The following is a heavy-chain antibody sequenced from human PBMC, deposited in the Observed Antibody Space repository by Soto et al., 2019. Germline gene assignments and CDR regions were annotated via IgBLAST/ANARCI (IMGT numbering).Heavy chain of an antibody. D-gene: IGHD6-19*01. J-gene: IGHJ4*02. CDR3: ASDHIDGWKFDY. V-gene: IGHV3-7*01. CDR2: IRQDGNEN. CDR1: GFIFSNYW. Sequence: EVQLVESGGGLVQPGGSLRLSCAASGFIFSNYWMSWVRQAPGKGLEWVANIRQDGNENYYVDSVKGRFTTSRDNTKNSFYLQMNSLRAEDTAVYYCASDHIDGWKFDYWGRGTLVTVSS.